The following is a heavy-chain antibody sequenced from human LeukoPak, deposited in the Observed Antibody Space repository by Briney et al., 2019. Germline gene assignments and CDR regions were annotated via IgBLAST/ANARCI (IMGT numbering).Heavy chain of an antibody. CDR1: GFSFSETW. J-gene: IGHJ4*02. CDR2: ITRKSDGETT. Sequence: GGSLRLSCAASGFSFSETWMSWVRQAPVKGLAWVGRITRKSDGETTDYAAPVKGRFTISRDDSKNMLYLQMNSLRAEDTAVYYCTPVSGPYWGQGTLVSVSS. V-gene: IGHV3-15*01. CDR3: TPVSGPY. D-gene: IGHD5/OR15-5a*01.